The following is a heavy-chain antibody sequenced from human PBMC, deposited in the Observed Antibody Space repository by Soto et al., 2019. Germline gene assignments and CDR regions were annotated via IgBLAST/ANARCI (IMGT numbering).Heavy chain of an antibody. Sequence: QVQLQESGPGLVKPSETLSLTCTVSGGSISSYYWSWIRQPPGKGLEWIGYIYYSGSTNYNPSLKSRVTRSVDTSKNQFSLKLSSVTAADTDVYYCASGRGYSYGSFDYWGQGTLVTVSS. V-gene: IGHV4-59*01. CDR2: IYYSGST. J-gene: IGHJ4*02. CDR3: ASGRGYSYGSFDY. CDR1: GGSISSYY. D-gene: IGHD5-18*01.